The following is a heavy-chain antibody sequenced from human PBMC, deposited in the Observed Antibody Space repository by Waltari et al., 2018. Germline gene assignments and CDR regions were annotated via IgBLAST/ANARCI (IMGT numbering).Heavy chain of an antibody. V-gene: IGHV4-34*01. CDR3: SRGIGVETVGGNWFDP. CDR2: INHSVST. D-gene: IGHD3-3*01. J-gene: IGHJ5*02. CDR1: GGSFSGYY. Sequence: QVQLQQWGAGLLKPSETLSLTCAVYGGSFSGYYWSWIRKPPGKWLEWLGEINHSVSTNSNPDLKSRVTISVDTSKNQFSLKLSSVTAADTAVYDWSRGIGVETVGGNWFDPWGQGTPVTVSS.